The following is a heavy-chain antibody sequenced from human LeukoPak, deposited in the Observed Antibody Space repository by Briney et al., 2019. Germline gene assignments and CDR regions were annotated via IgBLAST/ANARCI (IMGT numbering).Heavy chain of an antibody. D-gene: IGHD2-2*01. Sequence: PSETLSLTCTVSGGSISSYYWSWIRQPAGKGLEWIGRIYTSGSTNYNPSLKSRVTISVDTSKNQFSLKLSSVTAADTAVYYCARGGGEDIVVVPAAIPDAFDIWGQGTMVTVSS. V-gene: IGHV4-4*07. CDR3: ARGGGEDIVVVPAAIPDAFDI. J-gene: IGHJ3*02. CDR2: IYTSGST. CDR1: GGSISSYY.